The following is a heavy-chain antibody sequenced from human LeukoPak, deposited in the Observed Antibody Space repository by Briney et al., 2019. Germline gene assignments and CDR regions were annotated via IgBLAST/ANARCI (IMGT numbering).Heavy chain of an antibody. D-gene: IGHD3-10*01. J-gene: IGHJ5*02. V-gene: IGHV4-34*01. CDR3: ARVVRGVPVNWFDP. Sequence: SETLSLTCAVYGGSFSGYYWSWIRQPPGKGLEWIGSIYYSGSTYYNPSLKSRVTISVDTSKNQFSLKLSSVTAADTAVYYCARVVRGVPVNWFDPWGQGTLVTVSS. CDR2: IYYSGST. CDR1: GGSFSGYY.